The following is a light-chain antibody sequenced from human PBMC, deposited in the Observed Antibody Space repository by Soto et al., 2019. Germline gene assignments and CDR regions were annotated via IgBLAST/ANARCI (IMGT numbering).Light chain of an antibody. V-gene: IGLV1-40*01. CDR2: GNS. CDR1: SSNIGAGYD. Sequence: QSVLTQPPSVSGAPGQRVTISCTGSSSNIGAGYDVHWYQQLPGTAPKLLISGNSNRPSAPPPRSSGSKSGTSASLAITGLQAEDEADYYCQSYDSSLSGWVFGGGSKLTVL. J-gene: IGLJ3*02. CDR3: QSYDSSLSGWV.